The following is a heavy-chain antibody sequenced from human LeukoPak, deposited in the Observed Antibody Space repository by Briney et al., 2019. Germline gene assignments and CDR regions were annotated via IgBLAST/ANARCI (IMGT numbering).Heavy chain of an antibody. CDR2: IVINTNYK. D-gene: IGHD3-16*01. Sequence: GGSLRLSCAASGFTFSAYNMNWVRQAPGKGVEWVASIVINTNYKYYADSLKGRFTVSRDNAKISLFLQMNSLRAGDTAVYYCARGAGVLGLGGDHRGQGTLVTVSS. V-gene: IGHV3-21*01. CDR3: ARGAGVLGLGGDH. J-gene: IGHJ4*02. CDR1: GFTFSAYN.